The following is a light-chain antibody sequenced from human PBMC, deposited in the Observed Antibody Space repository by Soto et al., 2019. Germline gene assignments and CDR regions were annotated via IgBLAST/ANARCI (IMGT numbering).Light chain of an antibody. CDR2: IAS. Sequence: EIVLTQSPGTLSLVRGERATLSCRATQSVNSDYLAWYQQKPGQAPRLLIYIASRRATGIPDRFSGSGSGTDFTLTINRLEPEDFAVYYCQQYGTSPWTFGQGTKVEIK. CDR3: QQYGTSPWT. CDR1: QSVNSDY. V-gene: IGKV3-20*01. J-gene: IGKJ1*01.